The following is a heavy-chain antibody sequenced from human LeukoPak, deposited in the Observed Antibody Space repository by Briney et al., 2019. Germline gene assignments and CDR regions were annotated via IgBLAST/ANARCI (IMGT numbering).Heavy chain of an antibody. D-gene: IGHD6-13*01. V-gene: IGHV4-4*07. J-gene: IGHJ6*03. CDR2: IYTSGST. Sequence: SETLSLTCTVSGVSISSYYWSWIRQPAGKGLEWIGRIYTSGSTNYNPSLKSRVTMSVDTSKNQFSLKLSSVTAADTAVYYCARRSYSSPPYYYYYMDVWGKGTTVTVSS. CDR3: ARRSYSSPPYYYYYMDV. CDR1: GVSISSYY.